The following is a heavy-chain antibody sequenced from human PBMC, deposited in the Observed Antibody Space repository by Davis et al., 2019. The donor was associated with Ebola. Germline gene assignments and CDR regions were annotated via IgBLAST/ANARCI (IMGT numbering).Heavy chain of an antibody. D-gene: IGHD6-13*01. CDR3: AREVAAAGTRYFDY. V-gene: IGHV3-20*04. J-gene: IGHJ4*02. CDR1: GFTFDDYG. CDR2: INWNGAST. Sequence: GGSLRLSCAASGFTFDDYGMSWVRQAPGKGLEWVSGINWNGASTGYADSVKGRFTISRDNAKNSLYLQMNSLRAEDTALYYCAREVAAAGTRYFDYWGQGTLVTVSS.